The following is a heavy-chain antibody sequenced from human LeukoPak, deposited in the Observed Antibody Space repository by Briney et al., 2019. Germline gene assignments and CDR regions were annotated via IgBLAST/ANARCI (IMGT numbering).Heavy chain of an antibody. CDR3: AKDLGRDFHEGFDY. V-gene: IGHV3-30*18. D-gene: IGHD5-24*01. CDR1: GFTFSSYG. Sequence: GRSLRLSCAASGFTFSSYGMHWVRQAPGKGLEWVAVISYDGSNKYYADSVKGRFTISRDNSKNTLYLQMNSLRAEDTAVYYCAKDLGRDFHEGFDYWGQGTLVTVSS. J-gene: IGHJ4*02. CDR2: ISYDGSNK.